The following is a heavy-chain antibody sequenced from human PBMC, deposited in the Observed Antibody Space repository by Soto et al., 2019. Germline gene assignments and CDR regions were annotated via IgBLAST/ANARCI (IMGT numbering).Heavy chain of an antibody. D-gene: IGHD2-21*01. J-gene: IGHJ4*02. CDR1: GYTFTSYW. CDR2: IYPGDSDT. CDR3: ARLGGIVDTVTWIA. V-gene: IGHV5-51*01. Sequence: GESLKISCQASGYTFTSYWIGWVRQRPGKGLEWMAIIYPGDSDTRYGPSFQGRVTISADKSINTVHLQWGSLEASDTGMYYCARLGGIVDTVTWIAWAQGTQVTVSS.